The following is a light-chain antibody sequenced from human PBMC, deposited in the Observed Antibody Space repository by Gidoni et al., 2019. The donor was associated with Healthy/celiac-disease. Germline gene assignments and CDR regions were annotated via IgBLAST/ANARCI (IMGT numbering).Light chain of an antibody. CDR2: DAS. CDR1: QSVSSY. CDR3: QQRSNWPPVFT. V-gene: IGKV3-11*01. J-gene: IGKJ3*01. Sequence: EIVLTQSPATLSLSPGERATLSCRASQSVSSYLAWYQQKPGQAPRLLIYDASNRATGIPARFSGSGSGTDFTLTSSSLEPEDFAVYYCQQRSNWPPVFTFGPXTKVDIK.